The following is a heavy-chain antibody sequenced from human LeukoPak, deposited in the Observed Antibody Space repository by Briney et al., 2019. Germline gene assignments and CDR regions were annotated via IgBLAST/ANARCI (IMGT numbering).Heavy chain of an antibody. J-gene: IGHJ4*02. V-gene: IGHV3-73*01. Sequence: PVGSLRLSCAASGFTFSGSAMHWVRQASGKGLEWVGRIRSKANSYATAYAASVKGRFTISRDDSKNTAYLQMNSLKTEDTAVYYCTRPLDDYGDYWGQGTLVTVSS. CDR1: GFTFSGSA. CDR3: TRPLDDYGDY. CDR2: IRSKANSYAT.